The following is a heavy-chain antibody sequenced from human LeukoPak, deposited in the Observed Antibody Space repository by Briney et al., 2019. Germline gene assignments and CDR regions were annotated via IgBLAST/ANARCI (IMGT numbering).Heavy chain of an antibody. CDR1: GFTFSSYW. CDR3: ARDLLGRSSKGYFDL. V-gene: IGHV3-7*01. J-gene: IGHJ2*01. D-gene: IGHD7-27*01. CDR2: IKQDGSEK. Sequence: GGSLRLSCAASGFTFSSYWMSWVRQAPGKGLEWVANIKQDGSEKYYIDSVKGRFTISRDNAKNSLYLQMNSLRAEDTAVYYCARDLLGRSSKGYFDLWGRGTLVTVSS.